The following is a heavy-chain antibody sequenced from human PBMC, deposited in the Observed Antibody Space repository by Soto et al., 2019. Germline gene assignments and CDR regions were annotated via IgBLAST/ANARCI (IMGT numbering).Heavy chain of an antibody. J-gene: IGHJ5*02. D-gene: IGHD5-18*01. V-gene: IGHV3-21*01. Sequence: EVQLVESGGGLVKPGGSLRLSCAASGFTFSSYSMNWVRQAPGKGLEWVSYISSTSSYIYYADSVKGRFTISRDNAKTSRYLQMNSRRAEDTAVYYCARSGYSYGRNWFDPWGQGTLVTVSS. CDR1: GFTFSSYS. CDR3: ARSGYSYGRNWFDP. CDR2: ISSTSSYI.